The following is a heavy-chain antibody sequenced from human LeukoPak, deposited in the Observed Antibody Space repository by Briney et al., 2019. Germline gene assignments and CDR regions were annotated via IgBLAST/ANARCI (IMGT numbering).Heavy chain of an antibody. J-gene: IGHJ3*02. V-gene: IGHV4-59*08. CDR1: GGSLSSHF. CDR3: ARIVGALRDAFDI. D-gene: IGHD1-26*01. CDR2: VYYSGST. Sequence: PSETLSLTCTVSGGSLSSHFWSWIRQPPGKGLEWIGDVYYSGSTNYNPPLKSRVTISVDTSKNQFSLKLSSVTAADTAVYYCARIVGALRDAFDIWGQGTMVTVSS.